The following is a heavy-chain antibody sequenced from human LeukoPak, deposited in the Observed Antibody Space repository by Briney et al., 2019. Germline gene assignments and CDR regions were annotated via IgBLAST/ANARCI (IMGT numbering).Heavy chain of an antibody. D-gene: IGHD3-16*02. Sequence: ASVTVSCKASGYTFPSYGISWVRQAPGQGLEWMGWISAYNGNTNYAQKLQGRVTMTTDTSTSTAYMELRSLRSDDTAVYYCARDARLRLGELSLEWGQGTLVTVSS. J-gene: IGHJ4*02. CDR1: GYTFPSYG. V-gene: IGHV1-18*01. CDR2: ISAYNGNT. CDR3: ARDARLRLGELSLE.